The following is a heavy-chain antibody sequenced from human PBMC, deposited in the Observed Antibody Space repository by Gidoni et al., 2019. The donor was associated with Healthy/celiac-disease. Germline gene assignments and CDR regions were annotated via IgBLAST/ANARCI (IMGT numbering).Heavy chain of an antibody. D-gene: IGHD3-22*01. CDR1: GYSFTSYW. V-gene: IGHV5-51*01. J-gene: IGHJ4*02. CDR2: IYPGDSDT. CDR3: ARRQRDYYDSSGYVFY. Sequence: EVQLVPSGAEVKKPGESLKISSKGSGYSFTSYWMGWVRQMPGKGLEWMGIIYPGDSDTRYGPSFQGQVTISADKSISTAYLQWSSLKASDTAMYDCARRQRDYYDSSGYVFYWGQGTLVTVSS.